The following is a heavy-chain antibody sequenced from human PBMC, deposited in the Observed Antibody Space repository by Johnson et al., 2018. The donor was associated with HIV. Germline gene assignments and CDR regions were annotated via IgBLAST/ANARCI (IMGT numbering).Heavy chain of an antibody. CDR3: ATIAAHGAAFDI. Sequence: QVQLVESGGGLVKPGGSLRLSCAASGFSFSDYYMSWIRQAPGKGLEWVSYISGSGTNIYYADSVKGRFTISRDNAKKSLFLQMNSLRVEDTAVYYCATIAAHGAAFDIWGQGTVVTVSA. CDR2: ISGSGTNI. D-gene: IGHD6-25*01. J-gene: IGHJ3*02. V-gene: IGHV3-11*04. CDR1: GFSFSDYY.